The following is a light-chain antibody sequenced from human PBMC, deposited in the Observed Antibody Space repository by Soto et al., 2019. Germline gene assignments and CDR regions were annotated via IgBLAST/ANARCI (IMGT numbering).Light chain of an antibody. Sequence: QSALTQPASVSGSPGQSITISCAGTMRDVGAYNLVSWYQQHPGRAPQLIIYEVRNRPSGVSNRFSGSKSGNTASLIISGLQAEDEADYYCSSYSSSSPVVFGGGTKVTVL. CDR3: SSYSSSSPVV. CDR1: MRDVGAYNL. V-gene: IGLV2-14*01. J-gene: IGLJ2*01. CDR2: EVR.